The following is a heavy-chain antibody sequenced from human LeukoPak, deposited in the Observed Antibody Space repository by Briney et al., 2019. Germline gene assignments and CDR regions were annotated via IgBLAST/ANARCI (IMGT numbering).Heavy chain of an antibody. V-gene: IGHV3-13*01. J-gene: IGHJ4*02. CDR3: ARDTKDY. D-gene: IGHD2-8*01. CDR1: GFTFSSYD. CDR2: IGTAGDT. Sequence: GGSLRLSCAASGFTFSSYDMHWVRQATGKGLEWVSAIGTAGDTYYPGSVKGRFTVSRENAKNSLYLQMNSLRVEDTGVYFCARDTKDYWGQGTLVTVSS.